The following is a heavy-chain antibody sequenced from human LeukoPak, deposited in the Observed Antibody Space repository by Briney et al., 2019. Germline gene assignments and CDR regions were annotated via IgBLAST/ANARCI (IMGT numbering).Heavy chain of an antibody. Sequence: GGSLRLSCAASGFTFSSYAMSWVRQAPGKGLEWVSRIKTDGSRTNYADSVKGRFTISRDNAKNTVYLEMNSLRSEDTAVYYCARAIGSSWGKVDYWGQGTLVTVSS. CDR3: ARAIGSSWGKVDY. CDR2: IKTDGSRT. CDR1: GFTFSSYA. V-gene: IGHV3-74*01. J-gene: IGHJ4*02. D-gene: IGHD6-13*01.